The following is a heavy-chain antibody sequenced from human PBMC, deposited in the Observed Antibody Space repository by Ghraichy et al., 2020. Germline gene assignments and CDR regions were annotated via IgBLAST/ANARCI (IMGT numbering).Heavy chain of an antibody. Sequence: GGSLRLSCAASGFTFSRSWMIWVRQAPGKGLEWVGNINQDGSEKYYVDSVKGRFTISRDNTKNSLYLQMNSLRAEDAAVYYCARDKNQGAGDYWGQGTLVTVSS. CDR2: INQDGSEK. V-gene: IGHV3-7*01. CDR1: GFTFSRSW. J-gene: IGHJ4*02. D-gene: IGHD1-14*01. CDR3: ARDKNQGAGDY.